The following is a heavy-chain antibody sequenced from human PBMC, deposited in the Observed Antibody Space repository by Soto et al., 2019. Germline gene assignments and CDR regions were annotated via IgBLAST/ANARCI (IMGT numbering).Heavy chain of an antibody. J-gene: IGHJ6*03. Sequence: PSETLSLTCSVSGGSISSGGYYWSWIRQLPGKGLEWIGYIYFSGSSYYNPSLKRRLTISLDTSKNHFSLRLDSLTAADTAVYYCARVGPDYDILTGYQYYYYYYMDVWGKGTTVTVSS. CDR3: ARVGPDYDILTGYQYYYYYYMDV. V-gene: IGHV4-31*03. D-gene: IGHD3-9*01. CDR1: GGSISSGGYY. CDR2: IYFSGSS.